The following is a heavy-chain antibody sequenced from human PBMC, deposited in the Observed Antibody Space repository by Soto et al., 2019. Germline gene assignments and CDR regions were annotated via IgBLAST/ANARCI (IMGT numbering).Heavy chain of an antibody. CDR3: ARDLSMPFINYYDSSVLG. V-gene: IGHV1-69*01. D-gene: IGHD3-22*01. CDR1: GGTFSSYA. CDR2: IIPIFGTA. Sequence: QVQLVQSGAEVKKPGSSVKVSCKASGGTFSSYAISWVRQAPGQGLEWMGGIIPIFGTANYAQKFQGRVTITADESTSTAYMELSSLRSEDTAVYYCARDLSMPFINYYDSSVLGWGQGPLVTVSS. J-gene: IGHJ4*02.